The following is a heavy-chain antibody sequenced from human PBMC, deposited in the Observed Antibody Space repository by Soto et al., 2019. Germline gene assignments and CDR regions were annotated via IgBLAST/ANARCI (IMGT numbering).Heavy chain of an antibody. CDR2: IYYGGST. D-gene: IGHD3-22*01. Sequence: SETLSLTCAVSGGSISSGDFSWNWIRQPPGKGLEYIGYIYYGGSTYYNPSLQSRVTMSVDRSRNQFSLKLNSVTAADTAVYYCARVRREYDNSGPVDYWGQVTLVTVS. CDR1: GGSISSGDFS. V-gene: IGHV4-30-2*01. CDR3: ARVRREYDNSGPVDY. J-gene: IGHJ4*02.